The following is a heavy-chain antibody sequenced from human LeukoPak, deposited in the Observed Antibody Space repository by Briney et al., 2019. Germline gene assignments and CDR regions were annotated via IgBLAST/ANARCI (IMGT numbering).Heavy chain of an antibody. CDR3: ARGAMVRGVTGMDV. Sequence: APVKVSCKASGYTFTSYGISWVRQAPGQGLEWMGWISAYNGNTNYAQKLQGRVTMTTDTSTSTAYMELRSLRSDDTAVYYCARGAMVRGVTGMDVWGKGTTVTVSS. CDR2: ISAYNGNT. V-gene: IGHV1-18*04. J-gene: IGHJ6*04. D-gene: IGHD3-10*01. CDR1: GYTFTSYG.